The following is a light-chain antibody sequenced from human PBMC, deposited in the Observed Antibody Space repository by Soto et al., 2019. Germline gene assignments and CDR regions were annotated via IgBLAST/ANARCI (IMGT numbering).Light chain of an antibody. CDR3: QQYSSDST. J-gene: IGKJ1*01. CDR2: RAS. CDR1: QNINNW. Sequence: DIPMTQSPSTLSASVGDRVTITCRASQNINNWLAWYQQKPGKAPKLLIYRASSLENGVPSRFSGRGSGTHFIFTITSLQPDDLATYYCQQYSSDSTFGQGTKVEIK. V-gene: IGKV1-5*03.